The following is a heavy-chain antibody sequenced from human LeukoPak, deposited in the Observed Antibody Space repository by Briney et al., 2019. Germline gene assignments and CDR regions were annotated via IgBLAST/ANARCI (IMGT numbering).Heavy chain of an antibody. CDR1: DGSISSDY. Sequence: PSETLSLTCTVSDGSISSDYWTWLRQPPGKGLEWIGRIYTSGSTNYNPSLKSRVTMSVDTSKNQLSLKLTSVTAADTAVYYCARGSSWYDYWGQGILVTVSS. CDR3: ARGSSWYDY. CDR2: IYTSGST. V-gene: IGHV4-4*07. D-gene: IGHD6-13*01. J-gene: IGHJ4*02.